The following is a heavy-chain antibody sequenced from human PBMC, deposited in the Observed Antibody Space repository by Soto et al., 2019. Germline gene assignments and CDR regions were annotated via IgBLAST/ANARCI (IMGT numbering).Heavy chain of an antibody. CDR3: ARLPSRTGTYYFDY. CDR1: GGSISSYY. Sequence: PSETLSLTCTVSGGSISSYYWSWIRQPPGKGLEWIGYIYYSGSTNYNPSLKSRVTISVDTSKNQFSLKLSSVTAADTAVYYCARLPSRTGTYYFDYWGQGTLVTVSS. D-gene: IGHD1-1*01. V-gene: IGHV4-59*08. J-gene: IGHJ4*02. CDR2: IYYSGST.